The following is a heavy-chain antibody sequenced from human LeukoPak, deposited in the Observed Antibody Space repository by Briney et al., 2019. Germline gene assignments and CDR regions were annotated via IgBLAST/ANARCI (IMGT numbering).Heavy chain of an antibody. V-gene: IGHV3-21*01. Sequence: GGSLRLSCAASGFTFSSYSMNWVRQAPGEGLEWVSFISSSSSYIYYADSVKGRFTISRDSAKNSLYLQMNSLRAEDTAVYYCAREISRVVVAATHGVGYWGQGTLVTVSS. CDR1: GFTFSSYS. CDR3: AREISRVVVAATHGVGY. J-gene: IGHJ4*02. D-gene: IGHD2-15*01. CDR2: ISSSSSYI.